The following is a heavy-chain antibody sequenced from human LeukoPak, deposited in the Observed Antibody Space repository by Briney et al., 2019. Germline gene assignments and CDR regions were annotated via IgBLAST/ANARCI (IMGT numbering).Heavy chain of an antibody. CDR1: RYSISSGYY. CDR2: IYRSGST. CDR3: ARHADYYESTSYFWDY. D-gene: IGHD3-22*01. Sequence: SETLSLTCTVSRYSISSGYYWGWIRQPPGQGLEWIGSIYRSGSTYYNSSLKSRVTISVDTSKNQFSLKLSSVTAADTAVYYCARHADYYESTSYFWDYWGQGTLVTVSA. V-gene: IGHV4-38-2*02. J-gene: IGHJ4*02.